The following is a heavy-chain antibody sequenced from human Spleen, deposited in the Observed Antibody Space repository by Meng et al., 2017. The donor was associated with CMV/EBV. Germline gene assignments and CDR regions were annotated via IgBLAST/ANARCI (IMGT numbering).Heavy chain of an antibody. CDR3: ASLRIPGHYFDY. J-gene: IGHJ4*02. D-gene: IGHD2-15*01. CDR1: FSSYA. CDR2: VIPVLGTT. V-gene: IGHV1-69*05. Sequence: FSSYASAWVRQAPGQGLEWMGWVIPVLGTTKSAQNFQGRVTISTDKSADTPFTDTAYMDLTDLRSEDTAVYYCASLRIPGHYFDYWGQGTLVTVSS.